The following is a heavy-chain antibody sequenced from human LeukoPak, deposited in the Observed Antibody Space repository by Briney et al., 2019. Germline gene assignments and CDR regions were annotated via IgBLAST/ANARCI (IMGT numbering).Heavy chain of an antibody. J-gene: IGHJ3*01. CDR3: VSGVSIWLGNAFDF. D-gene: IGHD3-10*01. V-gene: IGHV3-74*01. CDR2: INSDGSST. CDR1: GFTFSSYW. Sequence: GGSLRLSCAASGFTFSSYWMHWVRQAPGKGLVWVSRINSDGSSTSYADSVKGRFTISRDNAKNTLYLQMNSLRPEDTAVYYCVSGVSIWLGNAFDFWGQGTMVTVSS.